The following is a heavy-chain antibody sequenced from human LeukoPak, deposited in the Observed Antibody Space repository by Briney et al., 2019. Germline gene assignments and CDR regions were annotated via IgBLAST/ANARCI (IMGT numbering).Heavy chain of an antibody. CDR1: GFTFSDYY. V-gene: IGHV3-11*01. Sequence: GGSLRLSCAASGFTFSDYYMKWIRQAPGKGLEWISYISSSGSTIYYADSVKGRFTISRDNAKNSLYLQMNSLRAEDTAVYYCAREEYSSGWASNYGMDVWGQGTTVTVSS. D-gene: IGHD6-19*01. CDR2: ISSSGSTI. J-gene: IGHJ6*02. CDR3: AREEYSSGWASNYGMDV.